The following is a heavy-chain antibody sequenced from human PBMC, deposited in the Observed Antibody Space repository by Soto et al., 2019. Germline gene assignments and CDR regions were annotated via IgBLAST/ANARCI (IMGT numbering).Heavy chain of an antibody. CDR3: ARIDYGDYGDDRLYNWFDP. Sequence: QVQLVQSGAEVKKPGASVKVSCKASGYTFTSYGISWVRQAPGQGLEWMGWISAYNGNTNYAQKLQGRVTMTTDTSTSTAYMELRSLRSDDTAVYYCARIDYGDYGDDRLYNWFDPWGQGTLVTVSS. J-gene: IGHJ5*02. CDR1: GYTFTSYG. D-gene: IGHD4-17*01. V-gene: IGHV1-18*04. CDR2: ISAYNGNT.